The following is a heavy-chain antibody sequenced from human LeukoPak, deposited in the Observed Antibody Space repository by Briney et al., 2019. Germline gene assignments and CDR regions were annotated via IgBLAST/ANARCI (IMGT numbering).Heavy chain of an antibody. J-gene: IGHJ4*02. D-gene: IGHD5-18*01. CDR2: IIAYNGNT. CDR1: GYTFTSYG. V-gene: IGHV1-18*01. CDR3: ARDETPYSYAPYYFDY. Sequence: GASVKVSCKASGYTFTSYGISWVRQAPGQGLEWMGWIIAYNGNTNYAQKLQGRVTMTTDTSTSTAYMELRSLRSDDTAVYYCARDETPYSYAPYYFDYWGQGTLVTVSS.